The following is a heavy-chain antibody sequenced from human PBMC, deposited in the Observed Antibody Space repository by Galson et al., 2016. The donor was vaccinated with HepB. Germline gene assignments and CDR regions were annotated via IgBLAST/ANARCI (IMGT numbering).Heavy chain of an antibody. CDR3: AKSPLMFFGELLGYFQH. D-gene: IGHD3-10*01. V-gene: IGHV3-30*18. J-gene: IGHJ1*01. Sequence: SLRLSCAASGFTFGSYGMHWVRQAPGKGLEWVAVISYDARKKHYADSVKGRFTISRDKSKNTLYLQMNSLRAEDTAVYYCAKSPLMFFGELLGYFQHWGQGTLVTVSS. CDR2: ISYDARKK. CDR1: GFTFGSYG.